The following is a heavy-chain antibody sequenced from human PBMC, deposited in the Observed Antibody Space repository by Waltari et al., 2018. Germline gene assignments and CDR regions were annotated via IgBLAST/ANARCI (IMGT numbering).Heavy chain of an antibody. V-gene: IGHV4-4*02. CDR3: ARDRGRGLYLDV. J-gene: IGHJ4*02. Sequence: QLQESGPGLVKPSGTLSLTCAVPGDSVPSANWWGWVRQSPQRGLEWIGQVLSTGKTNYSPSFASRVTMSLDASNNQFSLKVTSATAADTAVYYCARDRGRGLYLDVWGPGTLVTVSP. CDR1: GDSVPSANW. CDR2: VLSTGKT. D-gene: IGHD2-15*01.